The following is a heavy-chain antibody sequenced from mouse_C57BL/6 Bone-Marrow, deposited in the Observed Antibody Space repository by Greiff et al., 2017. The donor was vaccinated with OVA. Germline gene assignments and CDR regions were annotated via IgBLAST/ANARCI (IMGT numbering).Heavy chain of an antibody. CDR3: ARHYGSSLWYFDV. CDR1: GYAFTNYL. CDR2: INPGSGGT. V-gene: IGHV1-54*01. D-gene: IGHD1-1*01. J-gene: IGHJ1*03. Sequence: QVQLQQSGAELVRPGTSVKVSCKASGYAFTNYLIEWVKQRPGPGLEWIGVINPGSGGTNYNEKFKGKATLTADKSSSTAYMQLSSLTSEDSAVYFCARHYGSSLWYFDVWGTGTTVTVSS.